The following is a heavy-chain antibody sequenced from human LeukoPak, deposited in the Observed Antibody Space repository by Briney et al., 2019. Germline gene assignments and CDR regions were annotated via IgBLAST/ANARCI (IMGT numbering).Heavy chain of an antibody. Sequence: GGSLRLSCAASGFTVSGNYMNWVRQAPGKGLEWVSSISSSSSYIYYADSVKGRFTISRDNAKNSLYLQMNSLRAEDTAVYYCARGNQLLFDYWGQGTLVTVSS. D-gene: IGHD2-2*01. CDR1: GFTVSGNY. V-gene: IGHV3-21*01. CDR3: ARGNQLLFDY. CDR2: ISSSSSYI. J-gene: IGHJ4*02.